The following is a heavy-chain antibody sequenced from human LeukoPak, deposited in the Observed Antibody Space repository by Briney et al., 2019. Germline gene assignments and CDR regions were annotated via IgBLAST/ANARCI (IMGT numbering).Heavy chain of an antibody. V-gene: IGHV3-23*01. CDR3: ERGCSFGSCARIPDY. Sequence: GGSLRLSCAASGFTFSSYSMNWVRQAPGKGLEWVSTITGSGGITYYADSVKGRFTISRDNSKNTLYLQVNSLRAEDTAVYAKERGCSFGSCARIPDYWGQGTLVTVSS. CDR2: ITGSGGIT. CDR1: GFTFSSYS. J-gene: IGHJ4*02. D-gene: IGHD2-15*01.